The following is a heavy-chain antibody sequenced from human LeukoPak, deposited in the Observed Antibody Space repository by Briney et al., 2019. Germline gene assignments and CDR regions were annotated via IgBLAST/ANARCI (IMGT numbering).Heavy chain of an antibody. J-gene: IGHJ4*02. CDR1: GFTFSSYW. CDR2: IQHDGNEK. V-gene: IGHV3-7*01. D-gene: IGHD1-26*01. CDR3: ARLTGSYIDY. Sequence: GGSLRLSCAASGFTFSSYWMTCVRQSPGKGLEWVVNIQHDGNEKYYVDSVKGRFTISRDNAKNSLSLQIDSLRAEDTAVYNCARLTGSYIDYWGQRTLVTVSS.